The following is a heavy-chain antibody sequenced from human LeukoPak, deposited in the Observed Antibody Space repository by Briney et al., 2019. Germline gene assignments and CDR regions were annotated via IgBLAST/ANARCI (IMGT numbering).Heavy chain of an antibody. Sequence: KPSETLSLTCTVSGGSISTYYWSRIRQPPGKGLEWIGYSYYSGSTNYNPSLKSRGTISVDTSKNQFSLKLSSVAPADTAVYYCARGRYYDSGGYYLNDAFDIWGQGTMVTVSS. V-gene: IGHV4-59*01. D-gene: IGHD3-22*01. J-gene: IGHJ3*02. CDR2: SYYSGST. CDR3: ARGRYYDSGGYYLNDAFDI. CDR1: GGSISTYY.